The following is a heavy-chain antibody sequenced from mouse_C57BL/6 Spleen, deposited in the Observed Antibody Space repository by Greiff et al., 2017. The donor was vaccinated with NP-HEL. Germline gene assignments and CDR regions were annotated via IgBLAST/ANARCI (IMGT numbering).Heavy chain of an antibody. CDR1: GFTFSSYA. Sequence: EVMLVESGEGLVKPGGSLKLSCAASGFTFSSYAMSWVRQTPEKRLEWVAYISSGGDYTYYADNVKGRFTITRDNARNTLYLQMSSLKSEDTAMYYCTGLLLSYRGQGTLVTVAA. CDR2: ISSGGDYT. V-gene: IGHV5-9-1*02. CDR3: TGLLLSY. D-gene: IGHD2-3*01. J-gene: IGHJ3*01.